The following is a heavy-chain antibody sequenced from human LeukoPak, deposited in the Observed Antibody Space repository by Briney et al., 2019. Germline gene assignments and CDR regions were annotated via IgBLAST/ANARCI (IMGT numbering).Heavy chain of an antibody. D-gene: IGHD6-13*01. CDR1: GFTFSSYG. CDR3: AKSGTEAAGSLVYFDY. J-gene: IGHJ4*02. V-gene: IGHV3-30*18. CDR2: ISYDGSNK. Sequence: GGTLRLSCAASGFTFSSYGMHWLRQAPGKGLECVAIISYDGSNKYYTDSVKGRFTISRDNSKNTLYLQMNSLRAEDTAVYYCAKSGTEAAGSLVYFDYWGQGTLVTASS.